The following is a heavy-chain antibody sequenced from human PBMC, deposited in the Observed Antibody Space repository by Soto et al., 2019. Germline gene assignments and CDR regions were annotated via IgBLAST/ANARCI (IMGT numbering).Heavy chain of an antibody. Sequence: GGSLRLSCAASGFTFSSYSMNWVRQAPGKGLEWVSSISSSSYIYYADSVKGRFIISRDNAKNSLYLQMNSLRAEDTAVYYCARDLKAPGAFDIWGQGTMVTVSS. CDR3: ARDLKAPGAFDI. CDR2: ISSSSYI. J-gene: IGHJ3*02. V-gene: IGHV3-21*01. CDR1: GFTFSSYS.